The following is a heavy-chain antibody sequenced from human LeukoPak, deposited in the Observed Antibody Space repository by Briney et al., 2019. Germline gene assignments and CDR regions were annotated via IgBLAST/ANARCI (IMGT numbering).Heavy chain of an antibody. D-gene: IGHD6-6*01. CDR1: GFTFDDYT. V-gene: IGHV3-43*01. J-gene: IGHJ6*03. Sequence: GGSLKLSCAASGFTFDDYTMHWVRQAPGKGLEWVSLISWDGGSTYYADSVKGRFTISRDNSKNSLYLQMNSLRTEDTALYYCAKVAGSSSSLSNYMDVWGKGTTVTVSS. CDR2: ISWDGGST. CDR3: AKVAGSSSSLSNYMDV.